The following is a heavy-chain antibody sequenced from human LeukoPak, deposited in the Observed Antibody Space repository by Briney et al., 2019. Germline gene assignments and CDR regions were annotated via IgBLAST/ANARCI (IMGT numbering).Heavy chain of an antibody. CDR2: ISGSGAST. Sequence: GGSLRLSRAASGFTFSSYAMSWVRQAPGKGLEWVSAISGSGASTYYADSVKGRFTISRDNSKNTLNLQMVSLRAEDTAVYYCAKHSLKTEYSGGRIWDCWGQGTLVTVSS. CDR1: GFTFSSYA. J-gene: IGHJ4*02. CDR3: AKHSLKTEYSGGRIWDC. D-gene: IGHD6-19*01. V-gene: IGHV3-23*01.